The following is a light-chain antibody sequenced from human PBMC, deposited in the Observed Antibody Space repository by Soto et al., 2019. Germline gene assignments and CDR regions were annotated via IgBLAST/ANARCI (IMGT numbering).Light chain of an antibody. CDR1: KSVSSN. J-gene: IGKJ4*01. Sequence: EIIMTQSPATVSVSPGERATLSCRAGKSVSSNLAWYQQKPGQAPRLLIYDASTRATGIPDRFSASGSGTEFTLTISSLQSEDFAVYYCQQYVTWPLTFGGGTKVDIK. V-gene: IGKV3-15*01. CDR3: QQYVTWPLT. CDR2: DAS.